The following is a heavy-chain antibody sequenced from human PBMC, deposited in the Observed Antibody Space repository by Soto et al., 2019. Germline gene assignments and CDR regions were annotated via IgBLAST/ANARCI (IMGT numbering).Heavy chain of an antibody. CDR2: ILYTGSA. J-gene: IGHJ5*02. V-gene: IGHV4-59*01. CDR3: ARYSSNSAWFHP. D-gene: IGHD6-13*01. CDR1: GVSISNYY. Sequence: SETLSLTCTVSGVSISNYYWSWIRQPPGNGLEWIGHILYTGSAKYNPSLKSRVTMSLDTSKNQFSLKLTSVTAADTAVYYCARYSSNSAWFHPWGQGTLVTVSS.